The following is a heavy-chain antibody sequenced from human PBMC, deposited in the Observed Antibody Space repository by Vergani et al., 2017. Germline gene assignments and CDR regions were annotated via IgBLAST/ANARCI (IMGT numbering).Heavy chain of an antibody. CDR3: ARDLAAAAGFDY. CDR1: GFTFSSYG. D-gene: IGHD6-13*01. V-gene: IGHV3-33*01. J-gene: IGHJ4*02. CDR2: IWYDGSNK. Sequence: QVQLVESGGGVVQPGRSLRLSCAASGFTFSSYGMHWVRQAPGKGLEWVAVIWYDGSNKYYADSVKGRFTISRDNSKNTLYLQMNSLRAEDTAVYYCARDLAAAAGFDYWGQGTLVTVSS.